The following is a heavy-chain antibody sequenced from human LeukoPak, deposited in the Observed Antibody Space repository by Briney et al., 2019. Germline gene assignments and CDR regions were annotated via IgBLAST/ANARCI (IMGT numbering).Heavy chain of an antibody. Sequence: GGSLGLSCAASGFTFSNYWMSWVRQAPGKGLEWVASIKQDGSEKYYVDSVRGRFTISRDNARNSLFLRMNSLRVEDTAVYYCARPVGAFRYYYMDVWGKGTTVTVAS. CDR1: GFTFSNYW. CDR2: IKQDGSEK. CDR3: ARPVGAFRYYYMDV. V-gene: IGHV3-7*01. J-gene: IGHJ6*03. D-gene: IGHD1-26*01.